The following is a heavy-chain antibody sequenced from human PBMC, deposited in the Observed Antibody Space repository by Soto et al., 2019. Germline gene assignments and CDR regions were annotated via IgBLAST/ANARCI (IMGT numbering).Heavy chain of an antibody. D-gene: IGHD3-3*01. CDR3: ASPQGPDFWYFQH. J-gene: IGHJ1*01. CDR1: GFTFTSSA. Sequence: GASVKVSCKASGFTFTSSAVQWVRQARGQRLEWIGWIVVGSGNTNYAQKCQERVTITRDMSTSTAYMELRSLRSGDKAVYYCASPQGPDFWYFQHWGQGTLVTVSS. CDR2: IVVGSGNT. V-gene: IGHV1-58*01.